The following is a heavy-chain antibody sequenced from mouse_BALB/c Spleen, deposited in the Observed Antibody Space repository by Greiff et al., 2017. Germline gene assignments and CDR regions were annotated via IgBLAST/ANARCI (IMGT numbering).Heavy chain of an antibody. CDR1: GYSITSDYA. J-gene: IGHJ3*01. CDR3: AGYDVAY. V-gene: IGHV3-2*02. CDR2: ISYSGST. Sequence: VQLKESGPGLVKPSQSLSLTCTVTGYSITSDYAWNWIRQFPGNKLEWMGYISYSGSTSYNPSLKSRISITRDTSKNQFFLQLNSVTTEDTATYYCAGYDVAYWGQGTLVTVSA. D-gene: IGHD2-2*01.